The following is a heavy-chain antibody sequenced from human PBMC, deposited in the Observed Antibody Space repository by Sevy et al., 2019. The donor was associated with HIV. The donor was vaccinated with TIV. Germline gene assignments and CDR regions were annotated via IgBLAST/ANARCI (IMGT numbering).Heavy chain of an antibody. J-gene: IGHJ5*02. V-gene: IGHV4-34*01. CDR1: GGSFSGYY. Sequence: SETLSLTCSVSGGSFSGYYWSWIRQPPGKGLEWIGEINHSGSTHYNPSLKSRITISVDTSKNQFSLRLNSVTAADTAVYYCARAPPVVVVPGAPSWFDPWGQGTLVTVSS. D-gene: IGHD2-2*01. CDR3: ARAPPVVVVPGAPSWFDP. CDR2: INHSGST.